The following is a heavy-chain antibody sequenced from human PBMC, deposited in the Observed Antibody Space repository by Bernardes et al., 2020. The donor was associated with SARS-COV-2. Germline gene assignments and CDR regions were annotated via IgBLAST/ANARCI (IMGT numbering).Heavy chain of an antibody. J-gene: IGHJ3*02. CDR1: GFTFSSYS. V-gene: IGHV3-21*01. D-gene: IGHD3-3*01. Sequence: GGSLRLSCAASGFTFSSYSMNWVRQAPGKGLEWVSSISSSSSYIYYADSVKGRFTISRDNAKNSLYLQMNSLRAEDTAVYYCARPGIRFFDAFDIWGQGTMVTVSS. CDR3: ARPGIRFFDAFDI. CDR2: ISSSSSYI.